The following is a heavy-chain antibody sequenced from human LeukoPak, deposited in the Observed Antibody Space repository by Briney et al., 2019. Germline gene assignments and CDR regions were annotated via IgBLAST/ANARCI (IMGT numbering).Heavy chain of an antibody. CDR1: GGSISSYY. CDR2: IYYSGST. CDR3: AREGLLGYYYYMDV. J-gene: IGHJ6*03. V-gene: IGHV4-59*01. Sequence: SETLSLTCTVSGGSISSYYWSWIRQPPGKGLEWIGYIYYSGSTNYNPSLKSRVTISVDTSKNQFSLKLSSVTAADTAVYYCAREGLLGYYYYMDVWGKGTTVTVPS.